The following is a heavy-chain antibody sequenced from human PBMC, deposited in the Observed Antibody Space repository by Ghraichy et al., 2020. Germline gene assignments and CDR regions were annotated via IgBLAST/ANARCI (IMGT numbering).Heavy chain of an antibody. CDR3: ARAGESTWHNYGLDV. CDR2: IGAYSDNT. D-gene: IGHD2/OR15-2a*01. J-gene: IGHJ6*02. CDR1: GYTFTGYG. Sequence: ALVKVSCKASGYTFTGYGITWVRQAPGQGLEWMGWIGAYSDNTNYARKLQGRVTMTTDTSTTTAYMELRTLRSDDTAVYYCARAGESTWHNYGLDVWGQGTTVTVSS. V-gene: IGHV1-18*01.